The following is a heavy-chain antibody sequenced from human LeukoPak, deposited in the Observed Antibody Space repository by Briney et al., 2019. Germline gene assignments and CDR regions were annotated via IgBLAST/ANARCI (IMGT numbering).Heavy chain of an antibody. CDR2: INHSGST. CDR1: GGSFSGYY. D-gene: IGHD6-6*01. J-gene: IGHJ6*03. Sequence: SETLSLTCAVYGGSFSGYYWSWIRQPPGKGLEWIGEINHSGSTNYNPSLKSRVTISVDTSKNQFSLKLSSVTAADTAVYYCARGFAVSSSSLRLGYYYYYMDVWGKGTTVTVSS. CDR3: ARGFAVSSSSLRLGYYYYYMDV. V-gene: IGHV4-34*01.